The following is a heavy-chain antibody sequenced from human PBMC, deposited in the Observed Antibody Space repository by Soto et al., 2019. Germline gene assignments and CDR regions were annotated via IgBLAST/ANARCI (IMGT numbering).Heavy chain of an antibody. CDR3: AKGVGLATTNYNYYYGMDV. V-gene: IGHV3-23*01. J-gene: IGHJ6*02. CDR1: GFTFSSYA. CDR2: ISGSGGST. Sequence: GGSLRLSCAASGFTFSSYAMSWVRQAPGKGLEWVSAISGSGGSTYYADSVKGRFTMSRDNSKNTLYLQMNSLRAEDTAVYYCAKGVGLATTNYNYYYGMDVWGQEPSVTAS. D-gene: IGHD5-12*01.